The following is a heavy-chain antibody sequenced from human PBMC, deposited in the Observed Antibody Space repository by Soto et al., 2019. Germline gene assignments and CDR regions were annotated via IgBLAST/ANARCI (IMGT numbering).Heavy chain of an antibody. D-gene: IGHD2-15*01. CDR3: ARWGCSGGSCYLGYPTYYYYGMDV. V-gene: IGHV4-34*01. J-gene: IGHJ6*02. Sequence: SETLSLTCAVYGGSFSGYYWSWIRQPPGKGLEWIGEINHSGSTNYNPSLKSRVTISVDTSKNQLSLKLGSVTAADTAVYYCARWGCSGGSCYLGYPTYYYYGMDVWGQGTTVTVSS. CDR2: INHSGST. CDR1: GGSFSGYY.